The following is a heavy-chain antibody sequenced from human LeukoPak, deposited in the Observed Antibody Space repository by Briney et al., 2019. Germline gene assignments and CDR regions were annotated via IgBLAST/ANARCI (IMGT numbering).Heavy chain of an antibody. CDR3: ARCRSIAAAGMSGMDV. Sequence: SETLSLTCTVSGGSISSYYWSWIRQPPGKGLEWIGYIYYSGSTNYNPSLKSRVTISVDTSKNQFSLKLSSVTAADTAVYYCARCRSIAAAGMSGMDVWGQGTTVTVSS. CDR2: IYYSGST. D-gene: IGHD6-13*01. J-gene: IGHJ6*02. V-gene: IGHV4-59*08. CDR1: GGSISSYY.